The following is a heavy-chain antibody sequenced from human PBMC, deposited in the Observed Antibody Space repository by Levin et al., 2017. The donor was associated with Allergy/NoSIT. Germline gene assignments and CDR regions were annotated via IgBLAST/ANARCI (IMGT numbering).Heavy chain of an antibody. D-gene: IGHD1-14*01. CDR3: AKSLAEDKDLFDP. V-gene: IGHV3-21*01. Sequence: GGSLRLSCAASGFAFNSFSMNWVRQAPGKGLEWVSSLSRTSRDIFYADSLKGRFTVSRDNAANSLYLQMNSLRAEDTAVYYCAKSLAEDKDLFDPWGQGTLVTVSS. CDR1: GFAFNSFS. J-gene: IGHJ5*02. CDR2: LSRTSRDI.